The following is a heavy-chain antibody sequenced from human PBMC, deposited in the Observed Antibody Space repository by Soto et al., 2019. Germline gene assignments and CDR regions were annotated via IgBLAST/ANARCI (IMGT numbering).Heavy chain of an antibody. D-gene: IGHD6-13*01. CDR3: AQDGYPPVENSMDV. V-gene: IGHV3-30*18. J-gene: IGHJ6*02. CDR1: GFTFSSYG. Sequence: QVQLVESGGGVVEPGRSLRLSCAASGFTFSSYGMHWVRQAPGKGLEWVAVISYDGSNKYYADTVKGRFTISRDNSKNTLYLQTNSLRAEDTAVYYCAQDGYPPVENSMDVWGQGTTVTVSS. CDR2: ISYDGSNK.